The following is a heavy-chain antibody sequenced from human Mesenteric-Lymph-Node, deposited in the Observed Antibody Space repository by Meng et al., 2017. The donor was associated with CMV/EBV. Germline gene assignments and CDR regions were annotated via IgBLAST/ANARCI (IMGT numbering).Heavy chain of an antibody. J-gene: IGHJ4*02. CDR1: GGSFSGYY. CDR2: INHSGVP. D-gene: IGHD2-15*01. V-gene: IGHV4-34*01. CDR3: ARGSDIPVNNY. Sequence: QVQLQQWGAGLLKPSETLSLTCAVYGGSFSGYYWSWIRQPPGKGLEWIGEINHSGVPNYNPSLKSRVTISLDRSKNQFSLKLSSVTAEDTAVYYCARGSDIPVNNYWGQGTLVTV.